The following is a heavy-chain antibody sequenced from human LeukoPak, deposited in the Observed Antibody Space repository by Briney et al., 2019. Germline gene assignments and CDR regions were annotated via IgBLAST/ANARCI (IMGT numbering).Heavy chain of an antibody. CDR2: ISSSGSTI. D-gene: IGHD5-18*01. J-gene: IGHJ4*02. CDR1: GFTVSSNY. V-gene: IGHV3-11*01. CDR3: AKGGYGYSYVGYYFDY. Sequence: GGSLRLFCAASGFTVSSNYMSWVRQAPGKGLEWVSYISSSGSTIYYADSVKGRFTISRDNAKNSLYLQMNSLRAEDTAVYYCAKGGYGYSYVGYYFDYWGQGTLVTVSS.